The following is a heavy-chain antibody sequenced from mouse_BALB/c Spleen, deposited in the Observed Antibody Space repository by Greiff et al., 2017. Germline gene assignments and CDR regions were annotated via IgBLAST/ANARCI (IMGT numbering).Heavy chain of an antibody. CDR1: GFNIKDTY. V-gene: IGHV14-3*02. Sequence: EVQLQQSGAELVKPGASVKLSCTASGFNIKDTYMHWVKQRPEQGLEWIGRIDPANGNTKYDPKFQGKATITADTSSNTAYLQLSSLTSEDTAVYYCAREGGYGNYVYYFDYWGQGTTLTVSS. CDR3: AREGGYGNYVYYFDY. CDR2: IDPANGNT. D-gene: IGHD2-1*01. J-gene: IGHJ2*01.